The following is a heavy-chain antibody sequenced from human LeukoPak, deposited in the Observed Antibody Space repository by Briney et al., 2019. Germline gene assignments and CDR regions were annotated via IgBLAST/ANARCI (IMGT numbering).Heavy chain of an antibody. CDR1: GFTFSNAW. J-gene: IGHJ4*02. Sequence: GGSLRLSCAASGFTFSNAWMTWVRQAPGKGLEWVGRVKRKIDGETTDYAAPVKGRFAISRDDSKNTVYLQMNSLKTEDTAVYYCTTASAAYWGQGTLVTVSS. CDR2: VKRKIDGETT. V-gene: IGHV3-15*01. CDR3: TTASAAY.